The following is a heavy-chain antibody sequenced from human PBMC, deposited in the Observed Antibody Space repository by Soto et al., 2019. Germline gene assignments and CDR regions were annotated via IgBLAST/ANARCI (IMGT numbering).Heavy chain of an antibody. D-gene: IGHD3-10*01. V-gene: IGHV3-15*01. CDR3: ATHYPPVLYYHYAMDV. Sequence: GGSLRLSCAASGFTFNNAWMSWVRQAPGKGLEWVGHIKSKTDGGSTDYAAPVKRRFTISRDDSRNTLYLQMNSLKTEDTAVYYCATHYPPVLYYHYAMDVWGPGTTVTVSS. CDR2: IKSKTDGGST. J-gene: IGHJ6*02. CDR1: GFTFNNAW.